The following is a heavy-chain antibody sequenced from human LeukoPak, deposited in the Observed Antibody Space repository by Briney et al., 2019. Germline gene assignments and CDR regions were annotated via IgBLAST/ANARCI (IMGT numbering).Heavy chain of an antibody. Sequence: GGSLRLSCAASGFTFDSHYMTWVRQAPGKGLEWVANIKQDGSEKNYVDSVKGRFTISRDNAKNSLYLQMNSLRAEDTAVYYCARDGRGGSRNRGQLVRYMDVWDKGTTVTVSS. CDR3: ARDGRGGSRNRGQLVRYMDV. CDR2: IKQDGSEK. J-gene: IGHJ6*03. D-gene: IGHD6-6*01. CDR1: GFTFDSHY. V-gene: IGHV3-7*01.